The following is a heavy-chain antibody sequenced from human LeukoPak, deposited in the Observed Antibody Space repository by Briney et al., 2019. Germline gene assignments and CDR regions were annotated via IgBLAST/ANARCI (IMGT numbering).Heavy chain of an antibody. J-gene: IGHJ4*02. CDR2: IYTSGST. CDR3: ARATSYYNLWTGVAHDPSGEPSYYVDY. CDR1: GGSISSGSYY. V-gene: IGHV4-61*02. D-gene: IGHD3-3*01. Sequence: PSETLSLTCTVSGGSISSGSYYWSWLRQPAGKGLKWFGRIYTSGSTNYNPSLKSRITISVATSQNQLTLKPVSVTAADMADYDCARATSYYNLWTGVAHDPSGEPSYYVDYWGQGTLVTVSS.